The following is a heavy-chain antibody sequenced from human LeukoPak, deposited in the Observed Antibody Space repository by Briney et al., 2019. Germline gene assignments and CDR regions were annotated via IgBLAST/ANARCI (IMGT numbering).Heavy chain of an antibody. CDR2: IRYDGSNK. D-gene: IGHD3-10*01. CDR1: GFTFSSYG. CDR3: AKEALIFSMVRGVITLSHFDY. V-gene: IGHV3-30*02. J-gene: IGHJ4*02. Sequence: PGGSLRLSCAASGFTFSSYGMHWVRQAPGKGLEWVAFIRYDGSNKYYADSVKGRFTISRDNSKNTLYLQMNSLRAEDTAVYYCAKEALIFSMVRGVITLSHFDYWGQGTLVTVSS.